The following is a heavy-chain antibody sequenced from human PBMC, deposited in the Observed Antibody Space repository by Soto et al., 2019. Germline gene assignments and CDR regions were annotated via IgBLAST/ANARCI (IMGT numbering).Heavy chain of an antibody. D-gene: IGHD3-22*01. V-gene: IGHV1-69*01. CDR2: IIPMLGIA. CDR1: GGSFSDYA. Sequence: QVQLVQSGAEVKKPGSSVKVSCQASGGSFSDYAISWVRQAPGQGLEWMGGIIPMLGIADNAQKFQGRVIITADEYTSTVYMELIRLRSEDTAVYYCARDGDYYDSSGFQRDYHYDGMDVWGQGTTVTVAS. J-gene: IGHJ6*02. CDR3: ARDGDYYDSSGFQRDYHYDGMDV.